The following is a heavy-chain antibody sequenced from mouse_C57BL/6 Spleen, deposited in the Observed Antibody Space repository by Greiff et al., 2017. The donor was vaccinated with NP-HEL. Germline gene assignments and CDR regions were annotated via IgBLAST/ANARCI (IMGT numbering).Heavy chain of an antibody. CDR2: IDPNSGGT. CDR3: ARDETMRLRLGYFDY. CDR1: GYTFTSYW. D-gene: IGHD2-4*01. Sequence: QVQLQQPGAELVKPGASVKLSCKASGYTFTSYWMHWVKQRPGRGLEWIGRIDPNSGGTKYNEKFKSKATLTVDKPSSTAYMQLSSLTSEDSAVYYCARDETMRLRLGYFDYWGQGTTLTVSS. J-gene: IGHJ2*01. V-gene: IGHV1-72*01.